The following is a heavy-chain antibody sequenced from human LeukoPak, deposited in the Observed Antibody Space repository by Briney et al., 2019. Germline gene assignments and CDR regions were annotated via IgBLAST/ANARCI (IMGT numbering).Heavy chain of an antibody. Sequence: SETLSLTCTVSGDSISSYYWSWIRQPAGKGLEWIGRIYASGSANYNPSLKSRATMSLDTSKNQFSLKLSSVTAADTAVYYCARDRSRYDSSGYYFDSWGHGTLVTVSS. CDR2: IYASGSA. CDR3: ARDRSRYDSSGYYFDS. CDR1: GDSISSYY. D-gene: IGHD3-22*01. V-gene: IGHV4-4*07. J-gene: IGHJ4*01.